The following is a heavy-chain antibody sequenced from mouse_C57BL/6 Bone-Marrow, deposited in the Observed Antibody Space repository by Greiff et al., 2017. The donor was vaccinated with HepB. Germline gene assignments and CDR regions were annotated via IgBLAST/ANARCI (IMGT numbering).Heavy chain of an antibody. V-gene: IGHV1-64*01. CDR3: ARHYSNLYAMDY. CDR2: IHPNSGST. CDR1: GYTFTSYW. J-gene: IGHJ4*01. D-gene: IGHD2-5*01. Sequence: VKLQQPGAELVKPGASVKLSCKASGYTFTSYWMHWVKQRPGQGLEWIGMIHPNSGSTNYNEKFKSKATLTVDKSSSTAYMQLSSLTSKDSAVYYCARHYSNLYAMDYWGQGTSVTVSS.